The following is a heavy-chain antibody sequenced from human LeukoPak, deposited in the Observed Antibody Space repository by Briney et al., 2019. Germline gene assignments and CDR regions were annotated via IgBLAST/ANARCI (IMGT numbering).Heavy chain of an antibody. CDR2: INPNSGGT. V-gene: IGHV1-2*02. J-gene: IGHJ6*03. CDR1: GYTFTGYY. D-gene: IGHD3-10*01. CDR3: ARGPSSGLWFGEPIIYYMDV. Sequence: ASVKVSCKASGYTFTGYYMHWVRQAPGQGLEWMGWINPNSGGTNYAQKFQGRVTMTRDTSINTAYMELSRLRSDDTAVYYCARGPSSGLWFGEPIIYYMDVWGKGATVTISS.